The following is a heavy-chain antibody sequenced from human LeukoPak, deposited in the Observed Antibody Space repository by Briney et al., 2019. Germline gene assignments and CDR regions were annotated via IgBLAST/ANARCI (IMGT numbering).Heavy chain of an antibody. CDR1: GFTFTTAW. CDR2: ISGSGDRI. J-gene: IGHJ4*02. D-gene: IGHD6-19*01. Sequence: GGSLRLSCAASGFTFTTAWMSWVRQAPGEGLEWISYISGSGDRIYYADSVKGRFTISRDNSKNTLYLQMNSLRAEDTAVYYCAKGRSSGWYYFDYWGQGTLVTVSS. CDR3: AKGRSSGWYYFDY. V-gene: IGHV3-23*01.